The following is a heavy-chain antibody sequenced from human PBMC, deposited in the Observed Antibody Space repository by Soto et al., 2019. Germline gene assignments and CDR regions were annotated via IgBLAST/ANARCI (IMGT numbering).Heavy chain of an antibody. CDR1: GYTFTGYY. D-gene: IGHD3-10*01. CDR3: ARGYFGSGSYFDY. CDR2: INPNRGGT. J-gene: IGHJ4*02. V-gene: IGHV1-2*04. Sequence: ASVNVSCKASGYTFTGYYMHWVRQAPGQGLEWMGWINPNRGGTNYAPKFQGWVTMTRDTSISTAYMELSRLRSADAAMYYCARGYFGSGSYFDYWGQGTLVTVSS.